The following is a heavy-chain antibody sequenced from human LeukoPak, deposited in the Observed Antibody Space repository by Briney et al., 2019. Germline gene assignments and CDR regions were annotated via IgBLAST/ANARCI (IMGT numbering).Heavy chain of an antibody. CDR2: ISSSSSYI. Sequence: GGSLRLSCAASGFIFNSYTMNWVRQAPGKGLEWVSSISSSSSYIYYAASVKGRFTISRDKAKNSLYLQMNTLRAEDTAVYYWANVDEGVGYWGQGTLVTVSS. CDR1: GFIFNSYT. D-gene: IGHD3-3*01. V-gene: IGHV3-21*04. CDR3: ANVDEGVGY. J-gene: IGHJ4*02.